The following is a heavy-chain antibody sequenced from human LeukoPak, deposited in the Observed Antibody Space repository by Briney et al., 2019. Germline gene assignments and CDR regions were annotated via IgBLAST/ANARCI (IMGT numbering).Heavy chain of an antibody. CDR3: TVWFGELTH. CDR1: GYTFTDYN. J-gene: IGHJ4*02. CDR2: ISPKSCGT. Sequence: GASVKVSCKDSGYTFTDYNIHWVRQAPGQGLEWMGWISPKSCGTNYAQKFQGRVTMTRDTAITTAYMELSRLRSDDTAMYYCTVWFGELTHWGQGTLVTVSS. D-gene: IGHD3-10*01. V-gene: IGHV1-2*02.